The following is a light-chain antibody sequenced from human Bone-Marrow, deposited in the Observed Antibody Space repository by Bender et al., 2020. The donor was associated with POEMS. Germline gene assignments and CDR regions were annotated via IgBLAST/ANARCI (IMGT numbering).Light chain of an antibody. CDR3: QIWDTNSDHIL. CDR1: NLGDGY. Sequence: SYDLSQTPSVSVSPGQTTSITCSGDNLGDGYVSWYQQRPGQAPVLVVYDDSERPSGIPERFSGSNSGNTATLTISRVEAGDEADYYCQIWDTNSDHILFAGGTKLTVL. V-gene: IGLV3-21*02. J-gene: IGLJ2*01. CDR2: DDS.